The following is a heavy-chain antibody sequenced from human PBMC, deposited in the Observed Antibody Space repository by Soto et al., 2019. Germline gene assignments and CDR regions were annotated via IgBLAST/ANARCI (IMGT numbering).Heavy chain of an antibody. CDR2: ISYDGSNK. Sequence: SGGSLRLSCAASGFTFSSYGMHWVRQAPGKGLEWVAVISYDGSNKYYADSVKGRFTISRDNSKNTLYLQMNSLRAEDTAVYYCAKDLWFGELGLLFDYWGQGTLVTVSS. CDR3: AKDLWFGELGLLFDY. CDR1: GFTFSSYG. D-gene: IGHD3-10*01. V-gene: IGHV3-30*18. J-gene: IGHJ4*02.